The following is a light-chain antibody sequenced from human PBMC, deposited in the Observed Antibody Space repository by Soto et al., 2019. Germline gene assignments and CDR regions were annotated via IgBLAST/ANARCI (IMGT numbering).Light chain of an antibody. CDR3: QKYNSAPRT. J-gene: IGKJ1*01. CDR1: QGIIDY. CDR2: AAS. V-gene: IGKV1-27*01. Sequence: DIXMTXXPXSLAASVGDRVTITCRASQGIIDYLAWYQQKPGKAPKLLIYAASTLQSGVPSRFSGSGAGTDFTLTITSLQPEDVATYYCQKYNSAPRTFGQGTKVEIK.